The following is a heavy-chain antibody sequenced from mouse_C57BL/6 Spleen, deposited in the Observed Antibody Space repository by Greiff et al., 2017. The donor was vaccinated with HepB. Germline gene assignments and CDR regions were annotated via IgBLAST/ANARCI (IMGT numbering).Heavy chain of an antibody. CDR1: GYTFTDYY. CDR3: ARDYDYDD. J-gene: IGHJ2*01. CDR2: INPYNGGT. V-gene: IGHV1-19*01. D-gene: IGHD2-4*01. Sequence: DVKLVESGPVLVKPGASVKMSCKASGYTFTDYYMNWVKQSHGKSLEWIGVINPYNGGTSYNQKFKGKATLTVDKSSSTAYMELNSLTSEDSAVYYCARDYDYDDWGQGTTLTVSS.